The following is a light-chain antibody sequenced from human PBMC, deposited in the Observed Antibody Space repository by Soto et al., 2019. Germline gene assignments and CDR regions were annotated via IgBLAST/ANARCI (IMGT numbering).Light chain of an antibody. CDR2: GAS. CDR1: QSVSSSY. Sequence: EIVLTQSPGTLSLSPGERATLSCRASQSVSSSYLAWYQQKPGQAPRLLIYGASSRATGIPDRFNGSGSGTDFTLTISRLEPEDFAVYYCQQYGSSPSVTFGQGTKVEIK. CDR3: QQYGSSPSVT. J-gene: IGKJ1*01. V-gene: IGKV3-20*01.